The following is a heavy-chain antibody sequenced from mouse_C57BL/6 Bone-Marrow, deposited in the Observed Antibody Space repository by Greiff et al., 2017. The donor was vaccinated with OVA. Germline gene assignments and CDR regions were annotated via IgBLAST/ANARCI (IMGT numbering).Heavy chain of an antibody. V-gene: IGHV1-82*01. J-gene: IGHJ1*03. Sequence: VQLQQSGPELVQPGASVKISCKASGYAFSSSWMNWVKQRPGKGLEWIGRIYPGDGDTNYNGKFKGKATLTADKSSSTAYMQLSSLTAEDSAVYFCATYYGRGYFDVWGTGTTVTVSS. CDR3: ATYYGRGYFDV. CDR2: IYPGDGDT. CDR1: GYAFSSSW. D-gene: IGHD1-1*01.